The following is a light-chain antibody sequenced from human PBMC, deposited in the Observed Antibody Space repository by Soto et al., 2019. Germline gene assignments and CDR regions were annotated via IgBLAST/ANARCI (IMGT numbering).Light chain of an antibody. CDR2: DAS. V-gene: IGKV3-11*01. CDR3: QQRSNWPRIT. J-gene: IGKJ5*01. Sequence: EIVMTQSPATLSVSPGERASLSCRASQSVSSNLAWYQQKPGQAPRLLIYDASNRATGIPARFSGSGSGTDFTLTISSLGPEDFAVYYCQQRSNWPRITFGQGTRLEIK. CDR1: QSVSSN.